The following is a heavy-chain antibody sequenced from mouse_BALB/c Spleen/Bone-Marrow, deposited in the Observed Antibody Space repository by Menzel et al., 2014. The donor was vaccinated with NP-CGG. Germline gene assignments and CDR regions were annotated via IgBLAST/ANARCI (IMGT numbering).Heavy chain of an antibody. J-gene: IGHJ3*01. V-gene: IGHV14-3*02. Sequence: EVKLVESGAELVKPGASVKLSCTASGFNIRDTYMHWVKQRPEQGLEWIGRIDPANGNTKYDPKFQGKATITADTFSNTAYLQLSSLTSEDTAVYYCARSGVGPFAYWGQGTLVTVSA. CDR1: GFNIRDTY. D-gene: IGHD4-1*01. CDR3: ARSGVGPFAY. CDR2: IDPANGNT.